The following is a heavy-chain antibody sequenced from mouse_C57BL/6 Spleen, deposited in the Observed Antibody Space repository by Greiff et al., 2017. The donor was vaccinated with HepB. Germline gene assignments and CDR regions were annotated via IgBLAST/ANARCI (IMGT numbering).Heavy chain of an antibody. CDR3: TRDHDGYYDYYAMDY. J-gene: IGHJ4*01. CDR2: ISSGGDYI. Sequence: EVQGVESGEGLVKPGGSLKLSCAASGFTFSSYAMSWVRQTPEKRLEWVAYISSGGDYIYYADTVKGRFTISRDNARNTLYLQMSSLKSEDTAMYYCTRDHDGYYDYYAMDYWGQGTSVTVSS. V-gene: IGHV5-9-1*02. D-gene: IGHD2-3*01. CDR1: GFTFSSYA.